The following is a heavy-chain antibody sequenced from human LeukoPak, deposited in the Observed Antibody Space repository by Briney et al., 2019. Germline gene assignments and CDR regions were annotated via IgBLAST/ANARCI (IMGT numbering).Heavy chain of an antibody. CDR1: GGSVSSGSYY. CDR2: INHSGST. V-gene: IGHV4-61*01. J-gene: IGHJ4*02. Sequence: SETLSLTCTVSGGSVSSGSYYWSWIRQSPGKGLEWIGYINHSGSTKYNPSLKSRVTISVDTSKNQYSLELSSATAADTAVYYCARAREDIVVVPAAISLEFDYWGQGTLVTVSS. D-gene: IGHD2-2*01. CDR3: ARAREDIVVVPAAISLEFDY.